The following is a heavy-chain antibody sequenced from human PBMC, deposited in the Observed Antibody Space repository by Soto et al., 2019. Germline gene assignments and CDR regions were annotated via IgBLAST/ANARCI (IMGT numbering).Heavy chain of an antibody. CDR2: IIPILGIA. V-gene: IGHV1-69*08. J-gene: IGHJ3*02. CDR3: ARDTYYYDSSGYSGHAFDI. CDR1: GGTFSSYT. Sequence: QVQLVQSGAEVKKPGSSVKVSCKASGGTFSSYTISWVRQAPGQGLEWMGRIIPILGIANYAQQFQGRVTITADKCTSTAYMERSSLRSEDTAVYYCARDTYYYDSSGYSGHAFDIWGQGTMVTVSS. D-gene: IGHD3-22*01.